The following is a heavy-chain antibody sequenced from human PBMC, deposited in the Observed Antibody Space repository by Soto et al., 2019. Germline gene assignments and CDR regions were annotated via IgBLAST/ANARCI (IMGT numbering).Heavy chain of an antibody. J-gene: IGHJ4*02. D-gene: IGHD5-18*01. CDR3: AKDSFPDVDTAMDY. CDR1: GFTFDDYA. Sequence: EVQLVESGGGLVQPGRSLRLSCAASGFTFDDYAMHWVRQAPGKGLEWVSGISWNSGSIGYADSVKGRFTISRDNAKNSLYLQMNSLRAEDTALYYCAKDSFPDVDTAMDYWGQGTLVTVSS. CDR2: ISWNSGSI. V-gene: IGHV3-9*01.